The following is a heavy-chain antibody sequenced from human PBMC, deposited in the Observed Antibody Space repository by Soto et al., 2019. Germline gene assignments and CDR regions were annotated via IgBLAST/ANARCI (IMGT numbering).Heavy chain of an antibody. Sequence: LSLTCAVSSGSISTSNWWSWVRQPPGKGLEWIGEIYHSGSTNYNPSLKSRVTISVDKSKNQFSLKLSSVTAADTAVYYCARQITGTNGFDYWGQGTLVTVSS. CDR2: IYHSGST. CDR1: SGSISTSNW. V-gene: IGHV4-4*02. D-gene: IGHD1-7*01. J-gene: IGHJ4*02. CDR3: ARQITGTNGFDY.